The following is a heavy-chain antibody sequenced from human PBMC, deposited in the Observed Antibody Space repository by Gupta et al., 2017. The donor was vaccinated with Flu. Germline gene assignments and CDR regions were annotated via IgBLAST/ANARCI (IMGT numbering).Heavy chain of an antibody. CDR1: GFSFSDYT. CDR2: INSDSVYI. CDR3: ARDYDSTSYYGLDV. D-gene: IGHD3-22*01. J-gene: IGHJ6*02. Sequence: VQLVESGVGLVEPGGSLRHPCAASGFSFSDYTMPWVRQAPGKGLEWVSSINSDSVYIYYADSVRGRFTISRDNAEDSLFLQMKSLGAEDTAIYYCARDYDSTSYYGLDVWGQGTAVTVSS. V-gene: IGHV3-21*02.